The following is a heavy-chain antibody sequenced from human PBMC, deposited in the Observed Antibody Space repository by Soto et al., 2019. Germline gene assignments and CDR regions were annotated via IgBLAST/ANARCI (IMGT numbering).Heavy chain of an antibody. Sequence: GGSLRLPCAASGFTFSSYGMSWVRQAPGKGLEWVSAISGSGGGTYYADSVKGRFTISRDNSKNTLYLQMNSLRAEDTAVYYCARADGTTGAFDIWGQGTMVTVSS. V-gene: IGHV3-23*01. D-gene: IGHD1-7*01. J-gene: IGHJ3*02. CDR2: ISGSGGGT. CDR3: ARADGTTGAFDI. CDR1: GFTFSSYG.